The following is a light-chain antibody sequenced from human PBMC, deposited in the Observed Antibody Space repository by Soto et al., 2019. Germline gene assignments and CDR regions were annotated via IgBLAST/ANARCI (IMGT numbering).Light chain of an antibody. CDR1: SXDLSLYNF. V-gene: IGLV2-14*01. CDR3: CSYTGSSNYV. CDR2: KVT. Sequence: QSVLTQPASVSGSPGQSITISCTATSXDLSLYNFVSWYQQHPGKAPKLVIYKVTNRPSGVSNRFSGSRSGNTASLTISGLQAEDLADYYCCSYTGSSNYVFGTGTKVTGL. J-gene: IGLJ1*01.